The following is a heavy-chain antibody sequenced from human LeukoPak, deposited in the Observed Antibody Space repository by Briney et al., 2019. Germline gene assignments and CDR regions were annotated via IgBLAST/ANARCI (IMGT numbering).Heavy chain of an antibody. CDR3: ARGGGYSYGSFDY. J-gene: IGHJ4*02. V-gene: IGHV3-21*01. D-gene: IGHD5-18*01. CDR1: GFTLSGYS. Sequence: GGALRLSCAASGFTLSGYSMNWVREAPGEGLEWVSSISISSSYIYYADSVKGGFTIARDNAKSTLYLQMNSLRAEDTAVYYCARGGGYSYGSFDYWGQGTLVTVSS. CDR2: ISISSSYI.